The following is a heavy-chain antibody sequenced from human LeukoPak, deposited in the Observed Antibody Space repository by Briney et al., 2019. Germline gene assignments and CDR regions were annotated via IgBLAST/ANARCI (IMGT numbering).Heavy chain of an antibody. CDR3: ARDRWGLLGGDF. CDR2: ITQDGSEK. D-gene: IGHD2-8*01. J-gene: IGHJ4*02. CDR1: WFRFRNHL. V-gene: IGHV3-7*04. Sequence: GGGLRLSCAAPWFRFRNHLMRRGRPGPGERVGGVASITQDGSEKYYVDSVKGRFTISRDNAKNSLYLQMNSLRAEDTAVYYCARDRWGLLGGDFWGQGTLVTVSS.